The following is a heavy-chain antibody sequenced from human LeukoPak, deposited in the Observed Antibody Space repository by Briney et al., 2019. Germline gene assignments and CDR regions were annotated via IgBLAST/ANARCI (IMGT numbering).Heavy chain of an antibody. CDR2: IHTSGST. CDR1: GVSISSYY. J-gene: IGHJ6*03. CDR3: ARRLLWFGELYMDV. V-gene: IGHV4-4*07. D-gene: IGHD3-10*01. Sequence: SETLSLTCTVSGVSISSYYWSWIRQPAGKGLEWIGRIHTSGSTNYKSSLKSRVTMSADTSKNQFSLKLSSVTAADTAVYYCARRLLWFGELYMDVWGKGTTVTISS.